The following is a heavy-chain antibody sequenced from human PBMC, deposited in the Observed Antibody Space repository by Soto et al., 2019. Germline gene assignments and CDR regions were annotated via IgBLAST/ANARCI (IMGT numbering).Heavy chain of an antibody. D-gene: IGHD3-3*01. CDR1: GYTFTSSG. CDR3: ARGYYDFWSGYYYYYYGMDV. V-gene: IGHV1-8*02. Sequence: ASVKVSCKASGYTFTSSGISWVRQAPGQGLEWMGWMNPNSGNTGYAQKFQGRVTMTRNTSISTAYMELSSLRSEDTAVYYCARGYYDFWSGYYYYYYGMDVWGQGTTVTVSS. J-gene: IGHJ6*02. CDR2: MNPNSGNT.